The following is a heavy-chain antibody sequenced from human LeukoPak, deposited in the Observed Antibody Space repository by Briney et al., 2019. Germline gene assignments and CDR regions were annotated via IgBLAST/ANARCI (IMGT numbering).Heavy chain of an antibody. CDR3: ATNKEGKSLDY. Sequence: EASVKVSCTASGYTFTSYYMHWVRQAPGEGLEWMGIINPSGGSTSYAQKFQGRVTMTRDTSISTAYMELSRLRFDDTAVYYCATNKEGKSLDYWGQGTLVTVSS. CDR1: GYTFTSYY. J-gene: IGHJ4*02. V-gene: IGHV1-46*01. CDR2: INPSGGST.